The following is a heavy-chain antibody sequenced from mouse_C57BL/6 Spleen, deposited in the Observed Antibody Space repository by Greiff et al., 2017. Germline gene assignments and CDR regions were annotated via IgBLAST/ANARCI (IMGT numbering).Heavy chain of an antibody. D-gene: IGHD1-1*01. CDR3: ASGGSSYAMDY. V-gene: IGHV1-81*01. CDR2: IYPRSGNT. CDR1: GYTFTSYG. Sequence: QVQLQQSGAELARPGASVKLSCKASGYTFTSYGISWVKQRTGQGLEWIGEIYPRSGNTYYNEKFKGKATLTADKSSSTAYMELRSLTSEDSAVYFCASGGSSYAMDYWGQGTSVTVS. J-gene: IGHJ4*01.